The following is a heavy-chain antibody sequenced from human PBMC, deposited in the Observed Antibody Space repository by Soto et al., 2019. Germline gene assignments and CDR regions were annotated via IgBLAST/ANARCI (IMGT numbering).Heavy chain of an antibody. D-gene: IGHD1-1*01. CDR3: VRGDNWNDEASDY. V-gene: IGHV3-33*01. Sequence: QVQLVESGGGVVQPGSSLRLSFAASGFMFSNHGMPWVRKAPGKGLEWVAVIWSDGNNRYYADSVKGRFTISRDNSKNTLYLQMNSLRAEDTAVYYCVRGDNWNDEASDYWGQGTLVTVSS. CDR2: IWSDGNNR. CDR1: GFMFSNHG. J-gene: IGHJ4*02.